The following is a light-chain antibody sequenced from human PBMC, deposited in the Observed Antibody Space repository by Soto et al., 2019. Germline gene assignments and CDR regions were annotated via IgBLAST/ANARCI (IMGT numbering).Light chain of an antibody. Sequence: QAVVTQESSLTVSPGGTVTPTCGSSTGAVTSGHYPYWFQQKPGQAPRTLIYDTDNKHSWTPARFSGSLLGGKAALTLSGAQPEDEAEYYCLVSYDGVRVFGGGTKLTVL. CDR1: TGAVTSGHY. J-gene: IGLJ3*02. V-gene: IGLV7-46*01. CDR2: DTD. CDR3: LVSYDGVRV.